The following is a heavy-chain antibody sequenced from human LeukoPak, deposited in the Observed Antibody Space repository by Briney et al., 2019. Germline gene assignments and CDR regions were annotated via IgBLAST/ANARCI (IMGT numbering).Heavy chain of an antibody. J-gene: IGHJ6*02. CDR2: INSDGSST. Sequence: PGGSLRLSCAASGFTFSSYWMHWVRQAPGKGLVWVSRINSDGSSTTYADSVKGRFTISRDIAKNTLYLQMKSLRAEDTALYYCAKDKGYCSGGSCPPSNYYYGMDVWGQGTTVTVSS. V-gene: IGHV3-74*01. CDR3: AKDKGYCSGGSCPPSNYYYGMDV. CDR1: GFTFSSYW. D-gene: IGHD2-15*01.